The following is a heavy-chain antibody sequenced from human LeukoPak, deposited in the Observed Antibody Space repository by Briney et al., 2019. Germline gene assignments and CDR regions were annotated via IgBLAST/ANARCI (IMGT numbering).Heavy chain of an antibody. J-gene: IGHJ4*02. D-gene: IGHD6-19*01. CDR3: ARVGRYGYSSGWYAPFDY. V-gene: IGHV4-34*01. Sequence: SETLSLTCAVYGGSFSGYYWSWIRQPPGKGLEWIGEINHSGSTNYNPSLKSRVTISVDTSKNQLSLKLSSVTAADTAGYYCARVGRYGYSSGWYAPFDYWGQGTLVTVSS. CDR1: GGSFSGYY. CDR2: INHSGST.